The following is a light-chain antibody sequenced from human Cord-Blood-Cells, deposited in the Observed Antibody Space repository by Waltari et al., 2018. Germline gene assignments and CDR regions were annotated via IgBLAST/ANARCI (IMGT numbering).Light chain of an antibody. CDR2: EGS. CDR3: CSYAGSSTV. Sequence: QSALTQPASVSGSPGQSITISCTGTSSDVGSYNLVSWYQQHPGKAPKLMIYEGSKRPSGVSNRFSGSKSGNTASLTISGLQAEDEADYYCCSYAGSSTVFGGGTKLTVI. V-gene: IGLV2-23*01. J-gene: IGLJ2*01. CDR1: SSDVGSYNL.